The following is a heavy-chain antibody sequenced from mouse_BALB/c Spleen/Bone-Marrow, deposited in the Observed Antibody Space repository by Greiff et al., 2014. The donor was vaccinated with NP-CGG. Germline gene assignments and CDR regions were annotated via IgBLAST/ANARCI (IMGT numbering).Heavy chain of an antibody. V-gene: IGHV14-3*02. CDR1: GFNIKDTY. J-gene: IGHJ4*01. CDR2: IDPANGNT. CDR3: AEITTAAYYVMDY. D-gene: IGHD1-2*01. Sequence: VQLQQPGAELVKPGASVKLSCTASGFNIKDTYIHWVKQRPEQGLEWIGRIDPANGNTKYDPKFQGKATITADTSSNTAYLQPSSLTSEDTAVYYCAEITTAAYYVMDYWGQGTSVTVSS.